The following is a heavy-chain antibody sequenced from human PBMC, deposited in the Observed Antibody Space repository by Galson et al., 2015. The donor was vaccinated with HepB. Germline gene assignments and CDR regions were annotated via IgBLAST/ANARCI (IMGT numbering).Heavy chain of an antibody. Sequence: SLRLSCAASGFTFSSYAMSWVRQAPGKGLERVSAISGSGGSTYYADSVKGRFTISRDNSKNTLYLQMNSLRAEDTAVYYCAKDTHIAVAAADDAFDIWGQGTMVTVSS. CDR3: AKDTHIAVAAADDAFDI. D-gene: IGHD6-19*01. CDR2: ISGSGGST. CDR1: GFTFSSYA. V-gene: IGHV3-23*01. J-gene: IGHJ3*02.